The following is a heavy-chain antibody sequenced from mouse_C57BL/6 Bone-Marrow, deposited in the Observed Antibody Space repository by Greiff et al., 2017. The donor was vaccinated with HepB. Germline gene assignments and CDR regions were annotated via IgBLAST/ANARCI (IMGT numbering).Heavy chain of an antibody. V-gene: IGHV1-61*01. J-gene: IGHJ1*03. CDR3: ARIGTTVVARYFDV. CDR2: IYPSDSET. Sequence: VQLQQPGAELVRPGSSVKLSCKASGYTFTSYWMDWVKQRPGQGLEWIGNIYPSDSETHYNQKFKDKATLTVDKSSSTAYMQLSSLTSEDSAVYYCARIGTTVVARYFDVWGTGTTVTVSS. CDR1: GYTFTSYW. D-gene: IGHD1-1*01.